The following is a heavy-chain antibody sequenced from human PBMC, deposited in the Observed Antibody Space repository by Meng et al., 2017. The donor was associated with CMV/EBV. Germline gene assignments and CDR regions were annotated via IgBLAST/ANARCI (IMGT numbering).Heavy chain of an antibody. J-gene: IGHJ4*02. CDR2: ISSSGSTI. Sequence: GGSLRLPCAASGFTFSSYEMNWVRQAPGKGLEWVSYISSSGSTIYYADSVKGRFTISRDNAKNSLYLQMNSLRAEDTAVYYCARVGETYDFWSSYPYYFDYWGQGTLVTVSS. D-gene: IGHD3-3*01. CDR1: GFTFSSYE. V-gene: IGHV3-48*03. CDR3: ARVGETYDFWSSYPYYFDY.